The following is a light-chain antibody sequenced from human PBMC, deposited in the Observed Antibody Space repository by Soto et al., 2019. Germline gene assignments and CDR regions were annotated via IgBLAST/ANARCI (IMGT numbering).Light chain of an antibody. Sequence: SYELTQPPSVSVSPGQTARITCSGDALPKQYAYWYQQKPGQAPVLVIYKDSERPSGIPERFSGSSSGTTVTLTISGVQAEGEADYYCQSADSSGTYPNWVFGGGTKLTVL. CDR1: ALPKQY. V-gene: IGLV3-25*03. CDR2: KDS. CDR3: QSADSSGTYPNWV. J-gene: IGLJ3*02.